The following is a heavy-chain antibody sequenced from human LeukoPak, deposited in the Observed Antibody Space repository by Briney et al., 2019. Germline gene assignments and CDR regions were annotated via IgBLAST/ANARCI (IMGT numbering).Heavy chain of an antibody. CDR3: ASAGAAGIRNWFDP. CDR2: ISNSGGST. J-gene: IGHJ5*02. Sequence: GESLRLSCAASGFTFNTYTMYWVRQAPGKGLEWVSGISNSGGSTYYADSVKGRFTISRDNSKNTLYLQMNSLRAEDTAVYYCASAGAAGIRNWFDPWGQGTLVTVSS. CDR1: GFTFNTYT. V-gene: IGHV3-23*01. D-gene: IGHD6-13*01.